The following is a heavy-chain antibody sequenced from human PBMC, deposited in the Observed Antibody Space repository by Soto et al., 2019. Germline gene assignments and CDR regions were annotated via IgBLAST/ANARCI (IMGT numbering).Heavy chain of an antibody. CDR3: AHTTYNWNYATKSDSFNY. Sequence: SGPTLVNPTQTLTLTCTFSGFSLTTSGVGVGWIRQPPGKALEWLALIYYNDDKRYSPSLKSRLTITKDTSKNQVVLRMTNMDPVDTATYYCAHTTYNWNYATKSDSFNYWGPGALVTVSS. J-gene: IGHJ4*02. V-gene: IGHV2-5*01. CDR1: GFSLTTSGVG. D-gene: IGHD1-7*01. CDR2: IYYNDDK.